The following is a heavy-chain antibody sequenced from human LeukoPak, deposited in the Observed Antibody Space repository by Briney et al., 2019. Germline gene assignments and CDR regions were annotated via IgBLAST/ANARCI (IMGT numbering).Heavy chain of an antibody. D-gene: IGHD3-10*01. V-gene: IGHV3-23*01. Sequence: PGRSLRLSCAASGFYFSSYAMHWVRQAPGKGLEWVSSINPDGGGSFFADSVKGRFTISRDDSRSVVYLQMNSLSAEDTAVYYCARSGVATCHYWGQGILVTVSS. CDR2: INPDGGGS. J-gene: IGHJ4*02. CDR3: ARSGVATCHY. CDR1: GFYFSSYA.